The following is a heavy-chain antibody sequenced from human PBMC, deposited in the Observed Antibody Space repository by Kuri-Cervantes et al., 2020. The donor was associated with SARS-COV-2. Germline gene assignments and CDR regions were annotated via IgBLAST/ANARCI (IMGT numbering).Heavy chain of an antibody. Sequence: GESLKISCAASGFTFSSYSMNWVRQAPGKGLEWVSYISSSSSTIYYADSVKGRFTISRDNAKNSLYLQVNSLRAEDTAVYYCARGLTMDFTNTPNYYGMDVWGQGTTVTVSS. V-gene: IGHV3-48*01. CDR1: GFTFSSYS. CDR3: ARGLTMDFTNTPNYYGMDV. CDR2: ISSSSSTI. J-gene: IGHJ6*02. D-gene: IGHD3-10*01.